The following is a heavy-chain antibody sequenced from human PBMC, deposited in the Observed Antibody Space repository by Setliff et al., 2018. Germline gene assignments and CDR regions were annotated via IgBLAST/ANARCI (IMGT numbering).Heavy chain of an antibody. D-gene: IGHD2-8*01. CDR1: GYILNSYG. CDR2: VNTHNGDT. V-gene: IGHV1-18*01. J-gene: IGHJ6*02. Sequence: ASVKVSCKASGYILNSYGVSWVRQAPGQGLEWVAYVNTHNGDTYYAQKLQVRVTVTTDTSTNTAFMELRSLRSDDTAVYYCARDSRIRFTKEEGGAYYYGMDVWGQGTTVTVSS. CDR3: ARDSRIRFTKEEGGAYYYGMDV.